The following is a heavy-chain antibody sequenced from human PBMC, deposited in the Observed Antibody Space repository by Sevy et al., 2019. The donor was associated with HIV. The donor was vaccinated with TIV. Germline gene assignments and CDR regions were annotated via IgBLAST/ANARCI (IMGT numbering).Heavy chain of an antibody. J-gene: IGHJ6*02. CDR1: GYSISSGYY. CDR3: ARGWGDYLSGPIYFYYGMDV. V-gene: IGHV4-38-2*01. CDR2: IYHSGTT. Sequence: SETLSLTCAVSGYSISSGYYWGWIRQPPGKGLELIGTIYHSGTTYYKPSLKSRVTISVDTSKNHFSLKLTSVTAADTAVYYCARGWGDYLSGPIYFYYGMDVWGQGTTVTVSS. D-gene: IGHD3-3*01.